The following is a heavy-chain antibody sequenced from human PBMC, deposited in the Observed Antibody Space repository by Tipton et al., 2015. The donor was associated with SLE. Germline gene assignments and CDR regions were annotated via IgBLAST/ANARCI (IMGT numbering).Heavy chain of an antibody. D-gene: IGHD1-14*01. CDR3: AREVAAGGTTTFDS. CDR1: AGSIRSSSYS. Sequence: TLSLTCTVSAGSIRSSSYSWGWIRQPPGKGLEWIGNIYYSGNIYYNSSLKSRVTISVDTSKNQFSLSLSSVTAADTAVYYCAREVAAGGTTTFDSWGQGTLATVSS. CDR2: IYYSGNI. V-gene: IGHV4-39*02. J-gene: IGHJ4*02.